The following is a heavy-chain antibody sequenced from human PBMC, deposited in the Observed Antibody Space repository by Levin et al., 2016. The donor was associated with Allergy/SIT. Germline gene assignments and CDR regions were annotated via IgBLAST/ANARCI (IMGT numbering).Heavy chain of an antibody. Sequence: GESLKISCEASGYRPHSGYWINWVRHKPGKGLQWMGRIDPNDSQTTYSPSFQGDVTISADGSINTAYLEWRSLKASDTAIYFCASTDLGEAKPLDYWGQGTVVTVSS. CDR2: IDPNDSQT. CDR3: ASTDLGEAKPLDY. J-gene: IGHJ4*02. CDR1: GYRPHSGYW. V-gene: IGHV5-10-1*01. D-gene: IGHD1-26*01.